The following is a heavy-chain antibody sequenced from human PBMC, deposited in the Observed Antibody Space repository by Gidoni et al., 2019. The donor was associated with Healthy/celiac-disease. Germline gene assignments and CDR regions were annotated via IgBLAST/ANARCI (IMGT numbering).Heavy chain of an antibody. Sequence: VPLLGSGGSLVQPGGSLRLSLSASGFPFSRYAMSWVRQAPGKGLEWVSAISGSGGSTYYADSVKGRFTISRDNSKNTLYLQMNSLRAEETAVYYCAKDEVPAATGDYWGQGTLVTVSS. CDR2: ISGSGGST. CDR1: GFPFSRYA. V-gene: IGHV3-23*01. J-gene: IGHJ4*02. CDR3: AKDEVPAATGDY. D-gene: IGHD2-2*01.